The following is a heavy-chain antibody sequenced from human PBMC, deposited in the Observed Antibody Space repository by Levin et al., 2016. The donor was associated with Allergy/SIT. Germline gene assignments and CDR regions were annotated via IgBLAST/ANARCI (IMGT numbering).Heavy chain of an antibody. CDR3: ARDRKAPVVKEQIVGATYSFDY. Sequence: WVRQAPGQGLEWMGIINPSGGSTSYAQKFQGRVTMTRDTSTSTVYMELRSLRSEDTAVYYCARDRKAPVVKEQIVGATYSFDYWGQGTLVTVSS. V-gene: IGHV1-46*01. J-gene: IGHJ4*02. D-gene: IGHD1-26*01. CDR2: INPSGGST.